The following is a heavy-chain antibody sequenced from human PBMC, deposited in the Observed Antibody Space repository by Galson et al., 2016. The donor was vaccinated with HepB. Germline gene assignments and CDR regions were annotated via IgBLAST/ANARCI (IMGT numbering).Heavy chain of an antibody. D-gene: IGHD3-16*01. CDR1: GGSISNADVH. CDR3: ERDTSLGGFDS. Sequence: TLSLTCSVSGGSISNADVHWSWIRQHPERGLEWIGHIFYTGTSYYNPSLRSRVVLSVDTSRSQFSLIVRSVTAADTALYYCERDTSLGGFDSWGRGTLVTVSS. J-gene: IGHJ4*02. V-gene: IGHV4-31*03. CDR2: IFYTGTS.